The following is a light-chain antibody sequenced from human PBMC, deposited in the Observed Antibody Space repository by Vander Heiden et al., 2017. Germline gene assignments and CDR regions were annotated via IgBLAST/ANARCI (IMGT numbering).Light chain of an antibody. J-gene: IGKJ1*01. V-gene: IGKV1-5*01. CDR2: DAS. CDR1: QSISSW. Sequence: IQMIQSPSTLSASVGDRVTITCRASQSISSWLAWYQQKPGKAPKLLIYDASSLESGVPSRFSGSGSGTEFTLTISSLQPDDFATYYCQQYNSYPWTFGQGTKVEIK. CDR3: QQYNSYPWT.